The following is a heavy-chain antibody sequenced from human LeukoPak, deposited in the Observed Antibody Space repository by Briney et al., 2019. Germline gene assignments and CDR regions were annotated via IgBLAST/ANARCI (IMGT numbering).Heavy chain of an antibody. V-gene: IGHV1-18*01. CDR2: ITAYNGNT. CDR3: ARDQEYCSSTSCSEFDY. Sequence: GASVKVSCKASGYTFTSYGISWVRQAPGQGLEWMGWITAYNGNTNYAQKLQGRVTMTTDTSTSTAYMELRSLRSDDTAVYYCARDQEYCSSTSCSEFDYWGQGTLVTVSS. J-gene: IGHJ4*02. CDR1: GYTFTSYG. D-gene: IGHD2-2*01.